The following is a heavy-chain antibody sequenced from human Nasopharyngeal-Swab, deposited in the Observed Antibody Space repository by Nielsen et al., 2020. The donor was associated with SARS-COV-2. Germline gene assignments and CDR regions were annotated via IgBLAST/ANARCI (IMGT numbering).Heavy chain of an antibody. D-gene: IGHD1-1*01. CDR3: VGHSSTGTYAFAN. V-gene: IGHV5-10-1*01. J-gene: IGHJ4*02. CDR1: GYSFANYW. Sequence: GESLKISCKASGYSFANYWITWVRQMSGKGLEWIGRIDPSDSYSMYSPSFQGHVTFSADKSTSTAFLEWSSLKASDTAMYYCVGHSSTGTYAFANWGQGTLVTVSS. CDR2: IDPSDSYS.